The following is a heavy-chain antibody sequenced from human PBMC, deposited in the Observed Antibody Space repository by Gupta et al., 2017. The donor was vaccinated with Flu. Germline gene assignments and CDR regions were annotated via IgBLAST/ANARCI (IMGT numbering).Heavy chain of an antibody. Sequence: QVQLQQSGPGLVKRSPTLPLTGAISGYSVPSNSAAWNWIRQSPSRGLEWLGRTYYRSKWYNDYAVSVKSRITINPVTSKNQFSLQLNSVTPEDTAVYYCVREGYWFDPWGQGPLVTVSS. J-gene: IGHJ5*02. V-gene: IGHV6-1*01. CDR3: VREGYWFDP. CDR1: GYSVPSNSAA. CDR2: TYYRSKWYN.